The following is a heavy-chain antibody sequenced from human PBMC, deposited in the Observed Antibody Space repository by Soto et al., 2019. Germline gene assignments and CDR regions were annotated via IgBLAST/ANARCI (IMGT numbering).Heavy chain of an antibody. CDR1: GFAFSSYW. CDR3: VRGAKNIYAMDV. CDR2: IKFDGSST. V-gene: IGHV3-74*01. Sequence: EVQLVESGGGLVQPGGSLRLSCAASGFAFSSYWMHWVRQAPGKGLLWVSRIKFDGSSTYYGDSGKGRFTISRDDAKNTVFLPMNGLRVDDTAVYYCVRGAKNIYAMDVWGQGTTVTVSS. J-gene: IGHJ6*02.